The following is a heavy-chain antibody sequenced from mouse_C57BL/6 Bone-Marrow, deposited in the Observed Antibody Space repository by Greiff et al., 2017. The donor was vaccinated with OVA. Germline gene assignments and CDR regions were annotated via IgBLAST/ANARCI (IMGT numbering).Heavy chain of an antibody. CDR2: INPGSGGT. J-gene: IGHJ4*01. CDR3: ARGKVTYYAMDY. V-gene: IGHV1-54*01. CDR1: GYAFTNYL. Sequence: VQLQQSGAELVRPGTSVKVSCKASGYAFTNYLIEWVKQRPGQGLEWIGVINPGSGGTNYNEKFKGKATLTADKSSSTAYMQLSSLTSEDSAVYFCARGKVTYYAMDYWGQGTSVTVSS. D-gene: IGHD2-12*01.